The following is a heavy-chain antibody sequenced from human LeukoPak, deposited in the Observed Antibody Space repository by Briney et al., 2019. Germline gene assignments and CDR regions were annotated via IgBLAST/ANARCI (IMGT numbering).Heavy chain of an antibody. CDR1: GVSIISYY. CDR2: IYYSGST. CDR3: ARQVYYYDSSGYPIDY. Sequence: ASETLSLTCTVSGVSIISYYWSWIRQPPGKGLEWIGYIYYSGSTNYNPSLKSRVTISVDTSKNQFSLKLSSVTAADTAVYYCARQVYYYDSSGYPIDYWGQGTLVTVSS. V-gene: IGHV4-59*01. J-gene: IGHJ4*02. D-gene: IGHD3-22*01.